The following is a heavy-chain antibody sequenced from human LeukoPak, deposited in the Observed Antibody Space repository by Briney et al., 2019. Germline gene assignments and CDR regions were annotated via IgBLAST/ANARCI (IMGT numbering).Heavy chain of an antibody. J-gene: IGHJ5*02. CDR3: ARQIGYCSGGSCNTNWFDP. Sequence: SETLSLTCTVSGGSISGSSYYWGWIRQPPGKGLEWIGSIYYSGSTYYNPSLKSRVTISVDTSKNQFSLKLSSVTAADTAVYYRARQIGYCSGGSCNTNWFDPWGQGTLVTVSS. CDR2: IYYSGST. CDR1: GGSISGSSYY. D-gene: IGHD2-15*01. V-gene: IGHV4-39*01.